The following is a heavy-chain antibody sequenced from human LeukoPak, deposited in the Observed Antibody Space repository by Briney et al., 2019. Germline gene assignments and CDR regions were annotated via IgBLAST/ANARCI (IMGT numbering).Heavy chain of an antibody. J-gene: IGHJ4*02. D-gene: IGHD2-2*01. CDR2: ITSNGGST. CDR3: VKGRCSGSSCYGGDY. V-gene: IGHV3-64D*06. Sequence: GGSLRLSCSASGFTFSSYAMNWVRQAPGKGLEYVSAITSNGGSTYYADSVKGRFTISRDNSKNTLYLQMSSLGAEDTAVYYCVKGRCSGSSCYGGDYWGQGTLVTVSS. CDR1: GFTFSSYA.